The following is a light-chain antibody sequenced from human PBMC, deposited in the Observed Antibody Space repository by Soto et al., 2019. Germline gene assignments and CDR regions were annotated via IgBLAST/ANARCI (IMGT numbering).Light chain of an antibody. J-gene: IGLJ1*01. CDR3: LIYDEGSRI. CDR1: TGALNGGHY. V-gene: IGLV7-43*01. Sequence: QAVVSQERSRTEFPGGTVTLKCVSSTGALNGGHYPRWIQQKPAQAPTPLIYKTHNKYSWTPARFSRSLFGGKTSLSPSDVQPEDEADYYCLIYDEGSRIFGTGSKVTVL. CDR2: KTH.